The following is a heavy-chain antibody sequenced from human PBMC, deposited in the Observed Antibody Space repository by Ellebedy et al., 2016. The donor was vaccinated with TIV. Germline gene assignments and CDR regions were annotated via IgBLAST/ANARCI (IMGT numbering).Heavy chain of an antibody. CDR3: ARSNEWELLRGLDY. CDR1: GGSISSYY. J-gene: IGHJ4*02. Sequence: SETLSLTXTVSGGSISSYYWSWIRQPPGKGLEWIGYIYYSGSTNYNPSLKSRVTISVDTSKNQFSLKLSSVTAADTAVYYCARSNEWELLRGLDYWGQGTLVTVSS. D-gene: IGHD1-26*01. V-gene: IGHV4-59*08. CDR2: IYYSGST.